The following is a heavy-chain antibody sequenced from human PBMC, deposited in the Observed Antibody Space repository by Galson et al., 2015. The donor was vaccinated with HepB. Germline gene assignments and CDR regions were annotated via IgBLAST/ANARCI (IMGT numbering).Heavy chain of an antibody. Sequence: SVKVSCKASGGTFSSYAISWVRQAPGQGLEWMGGIIPIFGTANYAQKFQGRVTITADKSTSTAYMELSSLRSEDTAVYYCARDLFGVVLGVYYYYGMDVWGQGTTVTVSS. D-gene: IGHD3-3*01. CDR3: ARDLFGVVLGVYYYYGMDV. CDR1: GGTFSSYA. V-gene: IGHV1-69*06. CDR2: IIPIFGTA. J-gene: IGHJ6*02.